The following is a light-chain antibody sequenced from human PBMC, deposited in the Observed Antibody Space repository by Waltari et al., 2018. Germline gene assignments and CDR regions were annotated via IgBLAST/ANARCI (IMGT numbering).Light chain of an antibody. J-gene: IGKJ1*01. CDR2: GAS. V-gene: IGKV3-20*01. Sequence: IVLTQSPSTLSSSPGERATLTCRASQGFGSTLAWYQQKTGQAPRLLIFGASNRATGIPDRFSGSGSGTEFSLTISRLDPEDFAVYYCQHFVRLPRTFGQGTKVEMK. CDR1: QGFGST. CDR3: QHFVRLPRT.